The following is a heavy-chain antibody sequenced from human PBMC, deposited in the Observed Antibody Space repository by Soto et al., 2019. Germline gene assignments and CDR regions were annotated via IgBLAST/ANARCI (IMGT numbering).Heavy chain of an antibody. D-gene: IGHD3-10*01. CDR2: IIYDGSTK. V-gene: IGHV3-30*18. Sequence: QVQLVDSGGGVVQHGRSLRLSCAASGFTISSYGMHWVRQAPGKGLEWVAVIIYDGSTKYYADSVKGRFTISRDNSKSTLYLQMNSLRAEDTAVYYCAKDRMGAGVRGYFDYWGQGTLVTVSS. J-gene: IGHJ4*02. CDR3: AKDRMGAGVRGYFDY. CDR1: GFTISSYG.